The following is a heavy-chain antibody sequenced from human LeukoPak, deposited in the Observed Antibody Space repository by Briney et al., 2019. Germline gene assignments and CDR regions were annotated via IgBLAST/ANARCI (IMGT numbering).Heavy chain of an antibody. V-gene: IGHV1-2*02. CDR2: INLNNGDI. J-gene: IGHJ4*02. Sequence: ASVKVSCKASGYSFTDYYIHWVRQAPGQGLEWMGWINLNNGDIKSAQKFQGRVTMTRDTSITTVYMEVSWLTSDDTAIYYCARADRLHGGPYLIGPRGQGTLVTVSS. D-gene: IGHD2-21*01. CDR3: ARADRLHGGPYLIGP. CDR1: GYSFTDYY.